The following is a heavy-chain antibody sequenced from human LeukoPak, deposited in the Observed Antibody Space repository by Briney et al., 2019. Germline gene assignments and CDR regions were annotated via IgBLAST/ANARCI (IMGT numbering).Heavy chain of an antibody. CDR3: ARDGGWYQLLWWFDP. J-gene: IGHJ5*02. D-gene: IGHD2-2*01. CDR1: GYTFTGYY. Sequence: ASVKVSCKASGYTFTGYYMHWVRQAPGRGLEWMGWINPNSGATKYAQKFQDRVTMTRDTSISTAYMEVSRLRFDDTAVYYCARDGGWYQLLWWFDPWGQGTLVTVSS. CDR2: INPNSGAT. V-gene: IGHV1-2*02.